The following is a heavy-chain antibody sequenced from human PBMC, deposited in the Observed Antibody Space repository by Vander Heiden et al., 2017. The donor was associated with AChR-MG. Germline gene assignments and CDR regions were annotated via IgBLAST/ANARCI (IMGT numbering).Heavy chain of an antibody. D-gene: IGHD6-19*01. V-gene: IGHV3-64D*06. CDR1: GFTFSSYA. CDR2: ISSNGGST. J-gene: IGHJ4*02. CDR3: VKGAIAVAGTDFDY. Sequence: VQPVESAGGLVLPGVSLSLSCSASGFTFSSYAMHGVRQAPGKGLEYVSAISSNGGSTYYADSVKGRFTISRDNSKNTLYLQMSSLRAEDTAVYYCVKGAIAVAGTDFDYWGQGTLVTVSS.